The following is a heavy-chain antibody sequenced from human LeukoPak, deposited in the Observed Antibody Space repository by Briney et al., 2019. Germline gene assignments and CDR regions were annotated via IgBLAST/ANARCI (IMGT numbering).Heavy chain of an antibody. CDR1: GASISNNDFC. CDR2: IYYSGTA. V-gene: IGHV4-39*01. CDR3: ARREALDMRTFDY. Sequence: SETLSLTCAVSGASISNNDFCWGWLRQPPGKGPEWIGTIYYSGTAFYNPSLPSRVTVSLDTSRNQFSLKLSSVTAADTAVYYCARREALDMRTFDYWGQGTGDPVSS. J-gene: IGHJ4*02.